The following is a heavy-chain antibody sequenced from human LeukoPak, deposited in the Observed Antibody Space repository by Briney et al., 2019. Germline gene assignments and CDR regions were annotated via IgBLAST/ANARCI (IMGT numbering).Heavy chain of an antibody. CDR3: AREVMGGSYDS. J-gene: IGHJ4*02. CDR2: ISAYNGNT. Sequence: ASVKVSCKASGYTFTSYGISWVRQAPGQGLEWMGWISAYNGNTNYAQKLQGRVTITADESTSTAYMELSSLRSEDTAVYYCAREVMGGSYDSWGQGTLVTVSS. V-gene: IGHV1-18*01. D-gene: IGHD3-3*01. CDR1: GYTFTSYG.